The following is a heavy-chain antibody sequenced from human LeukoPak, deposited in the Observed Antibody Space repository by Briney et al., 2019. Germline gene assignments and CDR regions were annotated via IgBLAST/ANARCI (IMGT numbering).Heavy chain of an antibody. V-gene: IGHV1-8*01. CDR1: GYTFTNYD. CDR2: KNPNSGNS. J-gene: IGHJ4*02. CDR3: AREGLDY. Sequence: ASVKVSCKASGYTFTNYDINWVRQATGQGLEWMGYKNPNSGNSAYAQKFQGRVTITTDASITTAYMELSGLRSEDMALYYCAREGLDYWGPGTLVTVSS.